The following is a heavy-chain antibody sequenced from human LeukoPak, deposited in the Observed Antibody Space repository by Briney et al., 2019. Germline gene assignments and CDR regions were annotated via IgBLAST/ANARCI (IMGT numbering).Heavy chain of an antibody. V-gene: IGHV1-18*01. J-gene: IGHJ4*02. CDR2: ISAYNGNT. D-gene: IGHD3-16*01. CDR1: GYTFTSYG. CDR3: ARASWILGGFDY. Sequence: DSVKVSCTASGYTFTSYGISWVRQAPGQGLEWMGWISAYNGNTNYAQKLQGRVTMTTDTSTSTAYMELRSLRSDDTAVYYCARASWILGGFDYWGQGTLVTVSS.